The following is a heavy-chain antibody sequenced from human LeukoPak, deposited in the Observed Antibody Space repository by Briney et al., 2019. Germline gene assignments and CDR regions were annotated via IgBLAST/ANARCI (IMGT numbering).Heavy chain of an antibody. CDR1: GFTFGNYW. J-gene: IGHJ3*01. CDR2: ISTDGKTT. Sequence: GGSLRLSCEVSGFTFGNYWMHWVRQAPGKGLVWVSRISTDGKTTNYADSVKGRFTIFRDNAKNTLFLQMNSLRAEDTALYYCARDTGHTGSRDGFDVWGQGTMVTVSS. D-gene: IGHD1-26*01. CDR3: ARDTGHTGSRDGFDV. V-gene: IGHV3-74*01.